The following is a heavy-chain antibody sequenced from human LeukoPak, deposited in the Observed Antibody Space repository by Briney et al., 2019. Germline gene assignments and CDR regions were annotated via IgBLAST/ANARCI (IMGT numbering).Heavy chain of an antibody. CDR2: IISKTDGGAT. CDR1: GFTFSNAW. CDR3: NRALSYYGMDV. D-gene: IGHD3-16*01. Sequence: AGSLRLSCAASGFTFSNAWMSWVRQAPGKGLEWVGRIISKTDGGATDYAAPVQGRVTISRDDSKTTLYLQMNSLKTEDTAVYYCNRALSYYGMDVWGQGTTVTVSS. V-gene: IGHV3-15*01. J-gene: IGHJ6*02.